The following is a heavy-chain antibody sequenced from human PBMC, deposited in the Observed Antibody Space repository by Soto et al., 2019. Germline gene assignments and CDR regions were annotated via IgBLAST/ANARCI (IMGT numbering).Heavy chain of an antibody. D-gene: IGHD6-13*01. Sequence: SETLSLTCTVSGGSISSYYWSWIRQPPGKGLEWIGYIYYSGSTNYNPSLKSRVTISVDTSKNQFSLKLSSVTAADTAVYYCARGEVAAAGNPFDYWGQGTLVTVSS. CDR3: ARGEVAAAGNPFDY. V-gene: IGHV4-59*01. CDR2: IYYSGST. J-gene: IGHJ4*02. CDR1: GGSISSYY.